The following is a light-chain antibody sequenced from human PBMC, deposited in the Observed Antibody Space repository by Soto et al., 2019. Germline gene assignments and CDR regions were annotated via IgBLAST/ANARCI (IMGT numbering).Light chain of an antibody. CDR3: VTWDSSLSFGGV. J-gene: IGLJ2*01. CDR2: ENN. V-gene: IGLV1-51*02. Sequence: QSVLTQPPSVSAAPGQKVTISCSGTSSNIGDNYVSWYQQLPGAAPRLLMYENNKRLSGTPDRFSGSKSGTSATLDITGLQTGDEADYYCVTWDSSLSFGGVFGGGTKVTVL. CDR1: SSNIGDNY.